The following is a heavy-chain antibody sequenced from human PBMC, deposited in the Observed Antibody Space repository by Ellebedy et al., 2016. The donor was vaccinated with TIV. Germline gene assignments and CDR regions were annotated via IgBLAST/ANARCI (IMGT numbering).Heavy chain of an antibody. Sequence: SETLSLXXTVSGVSISSYYWSWLRQPPGKGLEWIGYIHYSGSTNDDPSLKSRVALSVDTSKNQFSLKLTSVTAADTAVYYCAVHCSRTSCYGGHFDYWGQGALVTVSP. CDR2: IHYSGST. CDR1: GVSISSYY. V-gene: IGHV4-59*01. J-gene: IGHJ4*02. CDR3: AVHCSRTSCYGGHFDY. D-gene: IGHD2-2*01.